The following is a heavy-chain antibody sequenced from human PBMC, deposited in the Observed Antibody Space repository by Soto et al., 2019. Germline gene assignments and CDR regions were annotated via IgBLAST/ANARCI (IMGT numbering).Heavy chain of an antibody. V-gene: IGHV6-1*01. CDR3: ARGKYSAFDY. CDR2: TGYTSKWYN. J-gene: IGHJ4*02. CDR1: GDSISTNNVA. Sequence: QVQLQQSGPGLVKPSQTLSLTCAISGDSISTNNVAWNWIRQSPSGGLEWLGRTGYTSKWYNDYAVSVRSRITINPATSKNQFSLKLNSVTLDDTAVYYCARGKYSAFDYWGQGTLVTVSS. D-gene: IGHD5-18*01.